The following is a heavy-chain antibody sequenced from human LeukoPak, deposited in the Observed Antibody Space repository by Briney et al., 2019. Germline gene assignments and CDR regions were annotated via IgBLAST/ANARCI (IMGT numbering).Heavy chain of an antibody. D-gene: IGHD3-10*01. CDR1: GGSFSGYY. J-gene: IGHJ4*02. CDR3: ARVTGHYYGSGSYYIYFDY. V-gene: IGHV4-34*01. CDR2: INHSGST. Sequence: SETLSLTCAVYGGSFSGYYWSWIRQPPGKGLEWIGEINHSGSTNYNPSLKSRVTISVDTSKNQFSLKLSSVTAADTAVYYCARVTGHYYGSGSYYIYFDYWGQGTLVTVSS.